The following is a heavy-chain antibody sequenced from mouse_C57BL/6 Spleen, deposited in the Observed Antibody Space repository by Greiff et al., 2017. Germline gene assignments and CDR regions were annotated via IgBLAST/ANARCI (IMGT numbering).Heavy chain of an antibody. CDR2: IYPGDGDT. D-gene: IGHD1-1*02. CDR1: GYAFSSSW. Sequence: VKLVESGPELVKPGASVKISCKASGYAFSSSWMNWVQQRPGKGLEWIGRIYPGDGDTNYNGKFKGKATLTADKSYSTAYMQLSTLTSEDSAVYFCARSDYALYAMDYWGQGTSVTVSS. J-gene: IGHJ4*01. CDR3: ARSDYALYAMDY. V-gene: IGHV1-82*01.